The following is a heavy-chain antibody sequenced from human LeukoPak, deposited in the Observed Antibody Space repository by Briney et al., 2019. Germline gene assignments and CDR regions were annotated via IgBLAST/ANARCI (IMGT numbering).Heavy chain of an antibody. Sequence: PSETLSLTCTVSGGSISSNSHYWGWIRQPPGKGLEWIGYIYYSGSTNYNPSLKSRVTISVDTSKNQFSLKLSSVTAADTAVYYCARRRDGYEIDYWGQGTLVTVSS. CDR1: GGSISSNSHY. D-gene: IGHD5-24*01. CDR2: IYYSGST. J-gene: IGHJ4*02. V-gene: IGHV4-61*05. CDR3: ARRRDGYEIDY.